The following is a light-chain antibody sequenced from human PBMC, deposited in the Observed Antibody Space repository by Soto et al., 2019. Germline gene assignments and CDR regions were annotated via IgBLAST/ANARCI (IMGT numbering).Light chain of an antibody. J-gene: IGKJ1*01. V-gene: IGKV1-5*03. Sequence: DIQMSQSPSTLSASVGDRVTITCRASQSIRNWLAWYQQKPGKAPNLLIYQASNLQSGVPSRFSGSGSGPEYTLTISSLQSDDFATYYCQQYNSYPWTFGQGTKVDIK. CDR1: QSIRNW. CDR2: QAS. CDR3: QQYNSYPWT.